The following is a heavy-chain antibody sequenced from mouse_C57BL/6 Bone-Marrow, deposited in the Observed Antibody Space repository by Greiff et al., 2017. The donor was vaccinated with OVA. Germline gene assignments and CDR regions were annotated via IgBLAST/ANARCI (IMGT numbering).Heavy chain of an antibody. J-gene: IGHJ1*03. D-gene: IGHD1-1*01. V-gene: IGHV1-19*01. Sequence: EVQLQQSGPVLVKPGASVKMSCKASGYTFTDYYMNWVKQSHGKSLEWIGVINPYNGGTSYNQKFKGKATLTVDKSSSTVYMELNSLTSEDSAVYYCASRDYYGSPWYFDVWGTGTTVTVSS. CDR2: INPYNGGT. CDR3: ASRDYYGSPWYFDV. CDR1: GYTFTDYY.